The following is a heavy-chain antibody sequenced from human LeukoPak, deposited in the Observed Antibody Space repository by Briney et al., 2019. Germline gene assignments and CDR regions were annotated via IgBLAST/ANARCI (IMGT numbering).Heavy chain of an antibody. D-gene: IGHD1-26*01. CDR2: INHSGST. Sequence: SETLSLTCAVYGGSFSGYYWSWIRQPPGKGLEWIGEINHSGSTNYNPSLKSRVTISVDTSKNQFSLKLSSVTAADTAVYYCARSPRLYSGSYYFIMYYYGMDVWGQGTTVTVSS. CDR1: GGSFSGYY. V-gene: IGHV4-34*01. J-gene: IGHJ6*02. CDR3: ARSPRLYSGSYYFIMYYYGMDV.